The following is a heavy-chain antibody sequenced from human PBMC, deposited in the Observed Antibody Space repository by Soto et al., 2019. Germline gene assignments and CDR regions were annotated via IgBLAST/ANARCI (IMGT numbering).Heavy chain of an antibody. V-gene: IGHV3-7*04. Sequence: EVQLVESGGGLVQPGGSLRLSCAASGFTFSSYWMSWVRQAPGKGLEWVANIKQDGSEKYYVDSVKGRFTISRDNAKNSLYLQMNSLRAEDTAVYYCARDPRGSYHPNFDYWGQGTLVTVSS. CDR2: IKQDGSEK. CDR1: GFTFSSYW. CDR3: ARDPRGSYHPNFDY. J-gene: IGHJ4*02. D-gene: IGHD1-26*01.